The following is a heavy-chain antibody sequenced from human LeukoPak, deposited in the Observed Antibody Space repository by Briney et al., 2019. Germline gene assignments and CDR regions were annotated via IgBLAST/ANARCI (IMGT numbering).Heavy chain of an antibody. D-gene: IGHD3-22*01. CDR1: AFTISNHA. Sequence: GGSLRLSCAASAFTISNHAMSWVRQTPGKGLEWVSGISAGGGSTLYADSVKGRFTISRDNSKNTLYLHMNNLRVEDTAVYFCAYYDSSGYYYGRLRYWGQGTPVTVSS. J-gene: IGHJ4*02. V-gene: IGHV3-23*01. CDR2: ISAGGGST. CDR3: AYYDSSGYYYGRLRY.